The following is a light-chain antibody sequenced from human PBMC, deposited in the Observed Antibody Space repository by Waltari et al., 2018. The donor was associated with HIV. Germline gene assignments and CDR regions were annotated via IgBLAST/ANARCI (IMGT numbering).Light chain of an antibody. CDR2: GNN. V-gene: IGLV1-40*01. J-gene: IGLJ2*01. CDR3: HCTDSSLMGPVV. CDR1: SSNIGAGHD. Sequence: QSVLTQPPSVSGAPGQRVTISCTGNSSNIGAGHDVHWYRQLPGTAPKFLISGNNFRPSGVPDRFSGSKSGTSACLVITGLQADDEAVYYCHCTDSSLMGPVVFGGGTKLTVL.